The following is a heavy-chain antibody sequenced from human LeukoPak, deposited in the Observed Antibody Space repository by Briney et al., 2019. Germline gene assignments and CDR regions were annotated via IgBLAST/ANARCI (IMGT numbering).Heavy chain of an antibody. CDR1: GGSISSSNW. D-gene: IGHD3-9*01. CDR2: IYHSGST. Sequence: SGTLSLTCAVSGGSISSSNWWSWVRQPPGKGLEWIGEIYHSGSTNYNPSLKGRVTISVDKSKNQFSLKLSSVTAADTAVYYCARRRDYDILTGYPHEYYFDYWGQGTLVTVSS. CDR3: ARRRDYDILTGYPHEYYFDY. J-gene: IGHJ4*02. V-gene: IGHV4-4*02.